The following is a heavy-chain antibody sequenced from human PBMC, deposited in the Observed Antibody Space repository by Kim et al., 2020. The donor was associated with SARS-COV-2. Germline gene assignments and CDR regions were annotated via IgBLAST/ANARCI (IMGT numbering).Heavy chain of an antibody. Sequence: SETLSLTCTVSGGSISSGGYYWSWIRQHPGKGLEWIGYIYYSGSTYYNPSLKSRVTISVDTSKNQFSLKLSSVTAADTAVYYCARSVRTRVTGYYYDSSGPFLPVYFDYWGQGTLVTVSS. CDR1: GGSISSGGYY. D-gene: IGHD3-22*01. CDR2: IYYSGST. V-gene: IGHV4-31*03. CDR3: ARSVRTRVTGYYYDSSGPFLPVYFDY. J-gene: IGHJ4*02.